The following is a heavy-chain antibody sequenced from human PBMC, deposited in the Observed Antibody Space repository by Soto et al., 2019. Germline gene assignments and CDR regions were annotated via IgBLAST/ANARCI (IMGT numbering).Heavy chain of an antibody. CDR3: AILNVDTAMARVRYCYYGMDV. CDR1: GGSISSGDYY. J-gene: IGHJ6*02. Sequence: SETLSLTCTVSGGSISSGDYYWSWFRQPPGKGLEWLGYIYYSGSIYYNPSRKSRVTISVDTSKNQFSLKLSSVTAADTAVYYCAILNVDTAMARVRYCYYGMDVRGRGTTVTISS. D-gene: IGHD5-18*01. CDR2: IYYSGSI. V-gene: IGHV4-30-4*01.